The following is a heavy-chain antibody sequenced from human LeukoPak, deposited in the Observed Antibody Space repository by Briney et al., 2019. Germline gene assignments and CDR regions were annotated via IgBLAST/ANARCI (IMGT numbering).Heavy chain of an antibody. CDR1: GGSISSSSYY. V-gene: IGHV4-39*01. CDR3: ARSRMTMVVTRPYFDY. CDR2: IYYSGST. J-gene: IGHJ4*02. Sequence: SETLSLTCTVSGGSISSSSYYWGWIRQPPGKGLEWIGSIYYSGSTYYNPSLKSRVTISVDTSKNQFSLKLSSVTAADTAVYYCARSRMTMVVTRPYFDYWGQGTLVTVSS. D-gene: IGHD4-23*01.